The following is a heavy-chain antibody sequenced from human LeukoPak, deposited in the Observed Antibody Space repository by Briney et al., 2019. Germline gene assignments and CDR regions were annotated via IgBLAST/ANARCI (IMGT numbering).Heavy chain of an antibody. V-gene: IGHV6-1*01. D-gene: IGHD6-19*01. J-gene: IGHJ4*02. CDR1: GDSVSSNSAA. CDR2: TYYRSKWYN. CDR3: ARDIETPVAGNRDYFDY. Sequence: SQTLSLTCAISGDSVSSNSAAWNWIRQSPSRGLEWLGRTYYRSKWYNDYAVSVKSRITINPDTSKNQFSLQLNSVTPEDTAVYYCARDIETPVAGNRDYFDYWGQGTLVTVSS.